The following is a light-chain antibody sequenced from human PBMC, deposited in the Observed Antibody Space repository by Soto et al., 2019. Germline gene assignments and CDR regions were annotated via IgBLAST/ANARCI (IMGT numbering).Light chain of an antibody. J-gene: IGKJ5*01. CDR3: QQYYSYLSIT. CDR1: HGISRY. V-gene: IGKV1D-8*03. CDR2: AAS. Sequence: VIWMTQSPSLLSASTGDRVTISCRMSHGISRYLAWYQQKPGKAPELLIYAASTLQSGVPSRVSGSGSGTDFTLTISCLQSEDFATYYCQQYYSYLSITFGQGTRLEI.